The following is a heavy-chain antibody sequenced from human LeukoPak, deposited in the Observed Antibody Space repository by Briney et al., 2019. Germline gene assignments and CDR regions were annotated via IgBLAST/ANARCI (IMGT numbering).Heavy chain of an antibody. Sequence: KPSETLSLTCAVYGGSFSGYYWSWIRQPAGKGLEWIGRIYTSGSTNYNPSLKSRVTISVDTSKNQFSLNLSSVTAADTAVYYCAREVGRGDYYDTSVYGDWDWGQGTLVTVSS. CDR1: GGSFSGYY. J-gene: IGHJ4*02. CDR2: IYTSGST. V-gene: IGHV4-4*07. D-gene: IGHD3-22*01. CDR3: AREVGRGDYYDTSVYGDWD.